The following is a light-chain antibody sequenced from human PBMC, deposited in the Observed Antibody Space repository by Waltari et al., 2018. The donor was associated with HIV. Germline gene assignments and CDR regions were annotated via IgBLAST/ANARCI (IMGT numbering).Light chain of an antibody. Sequence: QSALTQPASVSGSPGQSITISCTGTSSDVGSYTLLHWYPQHPGKAPKIMIYEASKRPSGVSNRFSGSKSGNTASLTISGLQAEDEADYYCCSYAGSSTFLYVFGTGTKVTVL. CDR2: EAS. J-gene: IGLJ1*01. V-gene: IGLV2-23*02. CDR3: CSYAGSSTFLYV. CDR1: SSDVGSYTL.